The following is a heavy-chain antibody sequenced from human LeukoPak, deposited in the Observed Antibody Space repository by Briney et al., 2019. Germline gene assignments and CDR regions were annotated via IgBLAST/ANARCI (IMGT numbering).Heavy chain of an antibody. J-gene: IGHJ6*03. V-gene: IGHV4-59*01. CDR1: GGSLSSYY. Sequence: SETLSLTCAVSGGSLSSYYWSWIRQPPGKGLEWIGYILYSGSTNYNPSLTSRVSISVSTTKKQPSHKQSSWPAADTAVYYYARDHYFYYMEARGKGNTFTVSS. CDR3: ARDHYFYYMEA. CDR2: ILYSGST.